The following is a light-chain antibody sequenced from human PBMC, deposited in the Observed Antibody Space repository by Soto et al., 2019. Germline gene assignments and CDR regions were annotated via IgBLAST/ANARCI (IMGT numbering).Light chain of an antibody. J-gene: IGLJ2*01. CDR2: SNN. CDR1: SSNIGSNT. Sequence: QSVLTQPPSASGTPGQRVTLSCSGSSSNIGSNTVNWYQQLPGTAPKLLIYSNNQRPSGVPDRFSGSKSGTSASLAISGLQSEDEADYDCAAWDDSLKGVVFGGGTKLTVL. CDR3: AAWDDSLKGVV. V-gene: IGLV1-44*01.